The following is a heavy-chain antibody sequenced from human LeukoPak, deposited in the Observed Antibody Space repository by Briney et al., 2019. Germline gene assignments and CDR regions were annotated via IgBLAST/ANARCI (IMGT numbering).Heavy chain of an antibody. Sequence: SETLSLTCTVTGGSISGYHWNWIRQSPGKGLEWISNIFYTGNADYNPSLKSRVTISINTSKNEMSLMLRSVTAADTAVYYCARKTYCSGGRCYGENWFDPWGQGILVTVSS. J-gene: IGHJ5*02. V-gene: IGHV4-59*08. CDR2: IFYTGNA. CDR1: GGSISGYH. CDR3: ARKTYCSGGRCYGENWFDP. D-gene: IGHD2-15*01.